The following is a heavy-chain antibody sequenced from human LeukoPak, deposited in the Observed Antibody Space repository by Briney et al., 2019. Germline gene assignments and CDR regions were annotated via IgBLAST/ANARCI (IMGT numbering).Heavy chain of an antibody. Sequence: GGSLRLSCAASGFTFKRYHMSWVRQAPGKGLEWVSAISGSGGSTYYADSVKGRFTISRDNSKNTLYLQMNSLRAEDSAVYYCAKDSRYYYDSSGYYYPWWGQGTLVTVSS. V-gene: IGHV3-23*01. CDR2: ISGSGGST. J-gene: IGHJ4*02. CDR3: AKDSRYYYDSSGYYYPW. D-gene: IGHD3-22*01. CDR1: GFTFKRYH.